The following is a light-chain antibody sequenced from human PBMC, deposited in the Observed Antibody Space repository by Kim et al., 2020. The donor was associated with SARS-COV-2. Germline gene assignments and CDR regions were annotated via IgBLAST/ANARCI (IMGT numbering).Light chain of an antibody. CDR3: ASWDDSLNGYV. J-gene: IGLJ1*01. V-gene: IGLV1-44*01. CDR1: SSNVGSNS. Sequence: QSVLTQPPSASGTPGQRVTISCSGSSSNVGSNSVKWYLLLPGTAPKLLIYTNNQRPSGVPDRFSGSKSGTSASLAISGLQSEDEADYYCASWDDSLNGYVFGTGTKVTVL. CDR2: TNN.